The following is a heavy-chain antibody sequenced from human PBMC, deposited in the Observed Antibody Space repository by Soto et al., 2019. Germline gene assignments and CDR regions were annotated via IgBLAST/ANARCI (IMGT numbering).Heavy chain of an antibody. J-gene: IGHJ6*02. CDR1: GGSISSGYYY. Sequence: TLSLTCTVSGGSISSGYYYGSRLLQPRGKGVEWIGYIHDSGSTYYNPPLKSRLTISVDTSKTLFSLKLACVTVAYTAVYYCARVGNPYDLWGQGTTVTVSS. V-gene: IGHV4-30-4*01. CDR3: ARVGNPYDL. D-gene: IGHD5-12*01. CDR2: IHDSGST.